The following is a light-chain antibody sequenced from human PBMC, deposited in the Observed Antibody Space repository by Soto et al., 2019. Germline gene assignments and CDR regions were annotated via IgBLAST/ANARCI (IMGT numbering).Light chain of an antibody. CDR2: GAF. CDR1: QSVSSSY. CDR3: QQHGSTPYT. J-gene: IGKJ2*01. V-gene: IGKV3-20*01. Sequence: EIVLTHSPGTLSLSPGERATLSCRASQSVSSSYLAWYQQKPGQAPRLLIYGAFSRATGIPDRFSGSGSGTDFTLTTSRREPADFAVYYCQQHGSTPYTFGQGTKLEIK.